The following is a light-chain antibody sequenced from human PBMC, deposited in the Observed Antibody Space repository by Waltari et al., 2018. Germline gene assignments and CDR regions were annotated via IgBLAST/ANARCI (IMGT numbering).Light chain of an antibody. CDR1: SSDVGFYNY. Sequence: QSALTQPASVSGSPGQSTPISCTGTSSDVGFYNYVSWYQQHPGKAPKRMIYDVSERPSGVSKRFSGSKSGSTASLTISGLQAEDEADYYCNSYAGSSSWVFGGGTKLTVL. J-gene: IGLJ3*02. V-gene: IGLV2-14*03. CDR2: DVS. CDR3: NSYAGSSSWV.